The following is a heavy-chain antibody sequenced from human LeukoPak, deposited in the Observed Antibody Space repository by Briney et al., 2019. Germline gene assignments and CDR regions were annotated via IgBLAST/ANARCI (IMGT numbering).Heavy chain of an antibody. CDR1: GFTFSSYS. CDR3: ARDFLFGTGYYQLGFDY. D-gene: IGHD3/OR15-3a*01. CDR2: ISSSSSYI. J-gene: IGHJ4*02. V-gene: IGHV3-21*01. Sequence: GGSLRLSCAASGFTFSSYSLTWVRQAPGKGLEWVSSISSSSSYIYYADSVKGRFTISRDNAKNSLYLQMNSLRAEDTAVYYCARDFLFGTGYYQLGFDYWGQGTLVTVSS.